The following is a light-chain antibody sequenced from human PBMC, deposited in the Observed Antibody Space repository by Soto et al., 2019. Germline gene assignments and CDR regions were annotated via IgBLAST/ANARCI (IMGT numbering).Light chain of an antibody. CDR2: EDT. CDR3: SSFSSDTTLFV. J-gene: IGLJ1*01. V-gene: IGLV2-14*03. CDR1: GRDIGAYDY. Sequence: QSALTQPASVSGSPGQSITISCTGSGRDIGAYDYVSWYQQHPGKAPKLIIYEDTQRPSGVSYRFSGSKSGNTASLTISGLQAEDEADYYCSSFSSDTTLFVFGGGTKVTVL.